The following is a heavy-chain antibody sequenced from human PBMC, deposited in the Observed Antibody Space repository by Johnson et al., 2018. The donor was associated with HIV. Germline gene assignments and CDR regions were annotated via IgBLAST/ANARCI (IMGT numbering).Heavy chain of an antibody. CDR2: MYYDGSNK. J-gene: IGHJ3*02. CDR1: GFTFSSYG. Sequence: QVQLVESGGGVVQPGRSLRLSCAASGFTFSSYGMHWVRQAPGKGLEWVAVMYYDGSNKYYADSVKGRFTVSKDNSKNTLYLQMNSLRAEDTAVYYCTTDPRGIAVAGLDAFDIWGQGTMVTVSS. CDR3: TTDPRGIAVAGLDAFDI. D-gene: IGHD6-19*01. V-gene: IGHV3-30*03.